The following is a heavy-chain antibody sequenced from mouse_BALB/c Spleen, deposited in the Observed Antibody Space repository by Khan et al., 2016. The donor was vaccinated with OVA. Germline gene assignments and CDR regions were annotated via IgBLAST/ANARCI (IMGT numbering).Heavy chain of an antibody. CDR3: ARLAYYYDREGFAY. J-gene: IGHJ3*01. D-gene: IGHD1-1*01. V-gene: IGHV5-6*01. CDR1: GFTFSTYG. CDR2: ISSGGSYT. Sequence: EVELVESGGDLVKPEGSLKLSCAASGFTFSTYGMSWVRQTPDKRLEWVATISSGGSYTYYPDSVQGRFTISRDNAKNTLYLQMSSLKSEDTAMFYCARLAYYYDREGFAYWGQGTWVTVSA.